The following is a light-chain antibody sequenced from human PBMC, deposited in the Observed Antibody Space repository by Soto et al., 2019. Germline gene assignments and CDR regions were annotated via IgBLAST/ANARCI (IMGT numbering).Light chain of an antibody. J-gene: IGKJ2*01. CDR3: QQYDSRPNT. Sequence: DIQMTQSPSSLSSSVVYRVTRTGQASQDITLYLNWYQHKAGKAPNLLIHDVSTLETGVPARFSGRGSGTIFTLTIINLQPEDVATYYCQQYDSRPNTFGQGTKVDIK. V-gene: IGKV1-33*01. CDR1: QDITLY. CDR2: DVS.